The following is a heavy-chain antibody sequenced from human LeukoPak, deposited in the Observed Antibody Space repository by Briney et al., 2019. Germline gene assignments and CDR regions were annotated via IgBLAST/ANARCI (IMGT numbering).Heavy chain of an antibody. D-gene: IGHD6-19*01. CDR2: IFFVGTT. J-gene: IGHJ3*02. Sequence: SETLSLTCPMSGDSVSSYSWSWIRQPPGKGLEWIAYIFFVGTTHYNPSLKSRATISIDTSKNQFSLKLTSVTAADTAMYYCARRGWSDAFDIWGQGTMVTVSS. V-gene: IGHV4-59*02. CDR1: GDSVSSYS. CDR3: ARRGWSDAFDI.